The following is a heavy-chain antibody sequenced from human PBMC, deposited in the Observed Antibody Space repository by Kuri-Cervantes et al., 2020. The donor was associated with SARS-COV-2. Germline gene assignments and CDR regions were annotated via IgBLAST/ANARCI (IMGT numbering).Heavy chain of an antibody. CDR2: IIPIFGTA. CDR3: ARNEWELFSGYYFDY. CDR1: GGTFSSYA. D-gene: IGHD1-26*01. Sequence: SVKVSCKASGGTFSSYAISWVRQAPGQGLEWMGGIIPIFGTANYAQKFQGRVTITADESTSTAYMELSSLRSEDTAVYYCARNEWELFSGYYFDYWGQGTLVTVSS. V-gene: IGHV1-69*13. J-gene: IGHJ4*02.